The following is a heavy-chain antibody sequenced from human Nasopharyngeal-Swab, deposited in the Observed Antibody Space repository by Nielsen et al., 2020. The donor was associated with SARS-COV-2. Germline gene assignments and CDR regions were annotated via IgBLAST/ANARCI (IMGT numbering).Heavy chain of an antibody. V-gene: IGHV1-3*01. D-gene: IGHD5-24*01. CDR2: INDGNGKT. Sequence: SVTVSCMPAGYTYTRYAMHWVRQAPGQRLEWMRWINDGNGKTKSSQKFQGRVTITRDTSASTAYMELSSLRSEDTAVYYCARDGYNWGFDYWGRGTLVSVSS. CDR1: GYTYTRYA. J-gene: IGHJ4*02. CDR3: ARDGYNWGFDY.